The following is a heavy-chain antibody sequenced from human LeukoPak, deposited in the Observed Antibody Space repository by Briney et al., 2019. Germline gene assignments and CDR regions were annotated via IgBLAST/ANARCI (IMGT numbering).Heavy chain of an antibody. CDR1: GFTFSSYA. CDR2: LRGSGAST. D-gene: IGHD2-15*01. Sequence: GGSLTLSCLASGFTFSSYAMSWDRQAPRKGLEWVSTLRGSGASTSHADSVKGRFINSRDNSKNALYLQMNSLRAEDTARYYCAKQKGYCSGGSCYYSDYWGQGTLVTVSS. J-gene: IGHJ4*02. CDR3: AKQKGYCSGGSCYYSDY. V-gene: IGHV3-23*01.